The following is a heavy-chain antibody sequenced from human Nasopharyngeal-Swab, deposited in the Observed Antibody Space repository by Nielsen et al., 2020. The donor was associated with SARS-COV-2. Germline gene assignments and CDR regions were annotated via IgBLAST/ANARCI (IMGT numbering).Heavy chain of an antibody. CDR3: ARGSYSSGFSYYYYGMDV. V-gene: IGHV1-2*06. J-gene: IGHJ6*02. Sequence: ASVKVSCKASGYTFTGYYMHWVRQAPGQGLEWMGRINPNSGGTNYAQKFQGRVTMTRNTSISTAYMELSSLRSEDTAVYYCARGSYSSGFSYYYYGMDVWGQGTTVTVSS. D-gene: IGHD6-19*01. CDR2: INPNSGGT. CDR1: GYTFTGYY.